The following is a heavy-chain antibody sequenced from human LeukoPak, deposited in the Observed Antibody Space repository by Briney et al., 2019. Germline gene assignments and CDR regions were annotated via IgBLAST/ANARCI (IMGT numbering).Heavy chain of an antibody. CDR2: MFYSGSA. V-gene: IGHV4-59*04. CDR1: GDSISSYY. J-gene: IGHJ4*02. Sequence: PSETLSLTCTVSGDSISSYYWSWIRQPPGKGLEWIGSMFYSGSAYYNPSLKSRVTMSVDTPKNQFSLKLSSVTAADTAVYYCARRGADGRYFDYWGQGTLATVSS. D-gene: IGHD4-17*01. CDR3: ARRGADGRYFDY.